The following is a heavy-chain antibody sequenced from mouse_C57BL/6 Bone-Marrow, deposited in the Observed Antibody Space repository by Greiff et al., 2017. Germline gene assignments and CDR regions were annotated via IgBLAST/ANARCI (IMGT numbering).Heavy chain of an antibody. J-gene: IGHJ4*01. Sequence: QVQLQQPGAELVKPGASVKLSCKASGYTFTSYWMQWVKQRPGQGLEWIGEIDPSDSYPNYNQKFKGKATLTVDTSSSTAYMQLSSLTSEDSAVYYCARKDDLYYAMDYWGQGTSVTVSS. D-gene: IGHD2-3*01. V-gene: IGHV1-50*01. CDR1: GYTFTSYW. CDR2: IDPSDSYP. CDR3: ARKDDLYYAMDY.